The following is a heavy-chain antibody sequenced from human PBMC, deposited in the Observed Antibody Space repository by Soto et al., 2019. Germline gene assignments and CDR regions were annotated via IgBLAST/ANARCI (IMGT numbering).Heavy chain of an antibody. V-gene: IGHV1-18*01. Sequence: QVQLVQSGAGVRMPGASVNVSCKTSGYIFTNYGVAWVRQAPGQGLELVAWISGYNGYPKHTQKFQGRVTVTTDTTTRTGYMEVRNLRSDDTAVYYCARASADALYDVWGQGTRVTVSS. CDR3: ARASADALYDV. D-gene: IGHD3-22*01. CDR2: ISGYNGYP. CDR1: GYIFTNYG. J-gene: IGHJ4*02.